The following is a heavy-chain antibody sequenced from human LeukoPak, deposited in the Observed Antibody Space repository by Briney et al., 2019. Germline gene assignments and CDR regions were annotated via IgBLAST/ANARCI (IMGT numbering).Heavy chain of an antibody. Sequence: SETLSLTCHVSGYSISSGYYWGWIRQPPGKGLEWIGSIYHSGSTYYSPSLKSRVTISVDTSKNQFSLKLTSVTAADTAMYYCARGAALVTDKYFDYWGHGTLVTVSS. D-gene: IGHD5-18*01. CDR2: IYHSGST. J-gene: IGHJ4*01. CDR1: GYSISSGYY. CDR3: ARGAALVTDKYFDY. V-gene: IGHV4-38-2*02.